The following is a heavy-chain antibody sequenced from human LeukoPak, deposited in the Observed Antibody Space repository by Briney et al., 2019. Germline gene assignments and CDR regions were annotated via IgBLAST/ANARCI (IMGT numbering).Heavy chain of an antibody. J-gene: IGHJ5*02. CDR3: ARDKYGSGTGFDL. V-gene: IGHV4-4*02. CDR2: IFHSGST. Sequence: SGTLSLTCAVSGGSISNSNWWSWVRQPPGKGLEWIGEIFHSGSTNYNPSLKSRVSISVDKSKNQFSLKVSSVTVADTAVYYCARDKYGSGTGFDLWGQGTLVTVFS. D-gene: IGHD3-10*01. CDR1: GGSISNSNW.